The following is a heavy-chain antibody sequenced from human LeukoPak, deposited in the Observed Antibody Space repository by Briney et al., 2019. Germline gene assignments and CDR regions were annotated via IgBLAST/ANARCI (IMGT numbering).Heavy chain of an antibody. V-gene: IGHV4-38-2*01. Sequence: SETLSLTCVVSGYFINSGYYWGWIRQPPGKGLEYIGRLFHSGSTFYNPSLRSRVSISVDTSKNQFSLKLSSVTAADTAVYYCARGAYGSGTFLILGFDPWGQGTLVTVSS. D-gene: IGHD3-10*01. CDR2: LFHSGST. CDR3: ARGAYGSGTFLILGFDP. J-gene: IGHJ5*02. CDR1: GYFINSGYY.